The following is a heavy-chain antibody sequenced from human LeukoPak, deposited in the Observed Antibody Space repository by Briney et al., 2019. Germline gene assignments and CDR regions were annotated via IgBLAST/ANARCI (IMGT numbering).Heavy chain of an antibody. CDR1: GFTFSNYW. CDR3: ARDQVSEWELIY. V-gene: IGHV3-74*01. CDR2: INPDGSST. J-gene: IGHJ4*02. Sequence: GGSLRLSCAASGFTFSNYWMHWVRQAPGKGLVWVSRINPDGSSTSYADSLKGRFTISRDNAKNTLYLQMNSLRAEDTAVYYCARDQVSEWELIYWGQGTLVTVSS. D-gene: IGHD1-26*01.